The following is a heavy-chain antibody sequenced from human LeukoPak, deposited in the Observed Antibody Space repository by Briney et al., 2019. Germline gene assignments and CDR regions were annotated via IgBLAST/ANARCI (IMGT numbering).Heavy chain of an antibody. J-gene: IGHJ4*02. V-gene: IGHV3-9*01. CDR1: GFTFDDYA. CDR2: ISWNSGSI. CDR3: ARDRFGGSFDY. Sequence: PGRSLRLSCAASGFTFDDYAMHWVRQAPGKGLEWVSGISWNSGSIGYADSVKGRFTISRDNAKNSMYLQMNSLRAEDTAVYHCARDRFGGSFDYWGQGTPVTVSS. D-gene: IGHD1-26*01.